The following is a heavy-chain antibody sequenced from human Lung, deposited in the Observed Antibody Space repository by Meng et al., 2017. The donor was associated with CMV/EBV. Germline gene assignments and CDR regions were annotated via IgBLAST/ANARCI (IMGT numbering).Heavy chain of an antibody. J-gene: IGHJ6*02. CDR3: ARDVTTLGYSGMDV. CDR1: SGFTLSGYA. CDR2: ISYDGSTE. D-gene: IGHD4-23*01. V-gene: IGHV3-30*04. Sequence: SXVASSGFTLSGYAMHWVRQAPGKGLEWLALISYDGSTEYHADAVRGRFSISRDNSKNTLYVHMNSLRPEDTAIYYCARDVTTLGYSGMDVWGQGTTVTVSS.